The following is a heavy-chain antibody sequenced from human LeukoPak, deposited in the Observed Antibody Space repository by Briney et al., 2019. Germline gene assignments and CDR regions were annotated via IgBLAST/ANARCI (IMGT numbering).Heavy chain of an antibody. CDR2: IYYSGST. CDR1: GGSISSSSYY. D-gene: IGHD2-2*01. CDR3: ARVDAEYQLTSRHNWFDP. V-gene: IGHV4-39*07. J-gene: IGHJ5*02. Sequence: SETLSLTCTVSGGSISSSSYYWGWIRQPPGKGLEWIGSIYYSGSTYYNPSLKSRVTISVDTSKNQFSLKLSSVTAADTAVYYCARVDAEYQLTSRHNWFDPWGQGTLVTVSS.